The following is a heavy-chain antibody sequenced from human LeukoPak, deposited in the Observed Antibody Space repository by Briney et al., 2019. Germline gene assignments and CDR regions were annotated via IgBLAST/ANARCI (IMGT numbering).Heavy chain of an antibody. CDR1: GYTFTGYF. J-gene: IGHJ4*02. D-gene: IGHD3-10*01. V-gene: IGHV1-2*06. CDR3: ARRRGSGSYQMDY. Sequence: ASVKVSCKASGYTFTGYFMHWVRQAPGQGLEWMGRINPNSGGTNYAQKFQGRVTMTRDTSISTAYKELSRLRSDDTAVYYCARRRGSGSYQMDYWGQGTLVTVSS. CDR2: INPNSGGT.